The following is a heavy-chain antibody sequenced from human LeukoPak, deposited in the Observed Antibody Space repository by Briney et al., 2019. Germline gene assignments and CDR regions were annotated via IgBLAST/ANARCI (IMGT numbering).Heavy chain of an antibody. CDR1: GYTFSIYA. J-gene: IGHJ6*02. CDR2: INTNTGNP. Sequence: ASVKASCKASGYTFSIYAMNWVRQAPGQGLEWVGWINTNTGNPTYAQGFTGRFVFSLDTSVSTTYLQISSLQAEDTAVYYCARANVEAAMGIWYYYGMDVWGQGTTVVVSS. CDR3: ARANVEAAMGIWYYYGMDV. D-gene: IGHD5-18*01. V-gene: IGHV7-4-1*02.